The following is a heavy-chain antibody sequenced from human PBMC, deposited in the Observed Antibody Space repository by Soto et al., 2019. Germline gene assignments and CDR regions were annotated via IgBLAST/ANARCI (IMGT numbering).Heavy chain of an antibody. CDR2: ISGSGDST. CDR3: AKGVPGIAVAGTGYFQH. CDR1: GFTFSSYA. V-gene: IGHV3-23*01. Sequence: EVQLLESGGGLVQPGGSLRLSCAASGFTFSSYAVSWVRQAPGKGLEWVSGISGSGDSTYYADSVKGRFTISRDNSKNTLYLQMNSLRAEDTAVYYCAKGVPGIAVAGTGYFQHWGQGTLVTVSS. J-gene: IGHJ1*01. D-gene: IGHD6-19*01.